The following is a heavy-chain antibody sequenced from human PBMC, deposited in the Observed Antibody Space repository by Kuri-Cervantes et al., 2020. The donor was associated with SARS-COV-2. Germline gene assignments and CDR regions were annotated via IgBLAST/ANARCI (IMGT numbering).Heavy chain of an antibody. CDR3: ATIFGEFDY. D-gene: IGHD3-10*02. CDR1: GGSISSYY. CDR2: IYHSGST. Sequence: GSLRLSCTVSGGSISSYYWSWIRQPPGKGLEWIGSIYHSGSTYYNPSLKSRVTISVDTSKNQFSLKLSSVTAADTAVYYCATIFGEFDYWGQGTLVTVSS. V-gene: IGHV4-59*01. J-gene: IGHJ4*02.